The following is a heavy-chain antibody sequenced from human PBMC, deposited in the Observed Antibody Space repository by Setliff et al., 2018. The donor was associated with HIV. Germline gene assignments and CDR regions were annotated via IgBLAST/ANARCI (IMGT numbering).Heavy chain of an antibody. CDR3: AGFGELLDYYYGMDV. D-gene: IGHD3-10*01. V-gene: IGHV4-4*07. CDR2: IYTSGST. CDR1: GGSINTYY. J-gene: IGHJ6*02. Sequence: PSETLSLTCTVSGGSINTYYWSWIRQPAGKGLEWIGRIYTSGSTKYNPSLKSRVTMSIDTSKNQFSLKLSSVTAADTAVYYCAGFGELLDYYYGMDVWGQGTTVTV.